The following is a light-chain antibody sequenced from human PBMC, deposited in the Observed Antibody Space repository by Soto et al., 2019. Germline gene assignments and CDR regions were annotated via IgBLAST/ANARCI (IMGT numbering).Light chain of an antibody. Sequence: GDRVTITCRASQSIGSWLAWYQQKPGKATKLLIYDASSLESGVPSRFSGSGSGTDFTLTISRLEPEDFAVYYCQQCGSSPPTFGGGTKVDIK. CDR2: DAS. CDR1: QSIGSW. J-gene: IGKJ4*01. CDR3: QQCGSSPPT. V-gene: IGKV1-5*01.